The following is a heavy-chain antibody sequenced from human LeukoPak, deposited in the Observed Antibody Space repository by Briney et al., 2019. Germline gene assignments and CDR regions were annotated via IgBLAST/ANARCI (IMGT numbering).Heavy chain of an antibody. D-gene: IGHD5-24*01. Sequence: PSETLSLTCAVYGGSFSGYYWSWIRQPPGKGLEWIGEINHSGSTNYNPSLKSRVTISVDTSKNQFSLKLSSVTAADTAVYYCAGGSSMAADAFDIWGQGTMVTVSS. J-gene: IGHJ3*02. V-gene: IGHV4-34*01. CDR2: INHSGST. CDR1: GGSFSGYY. CDR3: AGGSSMAADAFDI.